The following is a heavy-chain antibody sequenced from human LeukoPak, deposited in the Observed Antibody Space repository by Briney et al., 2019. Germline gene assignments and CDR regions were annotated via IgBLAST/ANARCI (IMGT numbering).Heavy chain of an antibody. V-gene: IGHV4-59*01. Sequence: SETLSLTCTVSGGSIRSYYWSWIRQPPAKGLEWIGYIYYSGSTNSNPSLKSRVTISVDTSKNQFSLKVSSVTAADTAVYYCARALTPGYCSGGTCSYFDYWGQGTLVTVSS. CDR1: GGSIRSYY. CDR2: IYYSGST. J-gene: IGHJ4*02. CDR3: ARALTPGYCSGGTCSYFDY. D-gene: IGHD2-15*01.